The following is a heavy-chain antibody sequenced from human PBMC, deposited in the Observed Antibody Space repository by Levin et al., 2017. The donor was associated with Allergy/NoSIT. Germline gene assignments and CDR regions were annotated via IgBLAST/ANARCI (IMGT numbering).Heavy chain of an antibody. D-gene: IGHD3-10*01. CDR2: INSDGSTT. V-gene: IGHV3-74*01. CDR3: AREIMIRGSPSDAFDI. CDR1: GFTFRSYW. Sequence: GESLKISCAASGFTFRSYWMHWVRQAPGKGLVWVSRINSDGSTTSYADSVKGRFTISRDNAKNTLYLQMNSLRAEDTALYYCAREIMIRGSPSDAFDIWGQGTMVTVSS. J-gene: IGHJ3*02.